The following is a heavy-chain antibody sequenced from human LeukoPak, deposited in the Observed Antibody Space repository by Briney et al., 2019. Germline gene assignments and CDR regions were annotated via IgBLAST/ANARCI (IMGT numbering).Heavy chain of an antibody. J-gene: IGHJ6*03. V-gene: IGHV1-8*01. CDR2: MNPSSGNT. Sequence: ASVKVSCKAPGYTFTSYDINWVRQATGQGLEWMGWMNPSSGNTGYAQKFQGRVTMTRNTSISTAYMELSSLRSEDTAVYYCARGIPLSGDYFYYYYYMDVWGKGTTVTVSS. D-gene: IGHD4-17*01. CDR3: ARGIPLSGDYFYYYYYMDV. CDR1: GYTFTSYD.